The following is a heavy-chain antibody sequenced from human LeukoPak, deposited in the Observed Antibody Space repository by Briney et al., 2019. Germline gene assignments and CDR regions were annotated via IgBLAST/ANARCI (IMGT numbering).Heavy chain of an antibody. Sequence: GGSLRLSCAASGFTFSSYGMHWVRQAPGKGLEWVAVISYDGSNKYYADSVKGRFTISRDNSKNTLYLQMNSLRAEDTAVYYCATASCGGDCYSFDYWGQGTLVTVSS. D-gene: IGHD2-21*02. CDR2: ISYDGSNK. J-gene: IGHJ4*02. V-gene: IGHV3-30*03. CDR1: GFTFSSYG. CDR3: ATASCGGDCYSFDY.